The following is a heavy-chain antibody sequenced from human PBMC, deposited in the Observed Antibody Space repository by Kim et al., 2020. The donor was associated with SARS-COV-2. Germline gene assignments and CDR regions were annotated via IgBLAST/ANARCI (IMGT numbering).Heavy chain of an antibody. CDR1: GYTFNRYA. J-gene: IGHJ4*02. CDR2: IDTKTGKQ. CDR3: ARDELGVPDPFDY. V-gene: IGHV7-4-1*02. D-gene: IGHD3-10*01. Sequence: ASVKVSCKASGYTFNRYAMNWVRQAPGQRPECMGWIDTKTGKQRYAEGFTGRFVFSMDTSVSTAYLQISSLKAEDTAVYYCARDELGVPDPFDYWGQGTLVTVSS.